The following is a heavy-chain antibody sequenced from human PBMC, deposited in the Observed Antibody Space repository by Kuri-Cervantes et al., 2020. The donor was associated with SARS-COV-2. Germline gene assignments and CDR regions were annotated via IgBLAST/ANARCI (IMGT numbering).Heavy chain of an antibody. J-gene: IGHJ4*02. CDR2: FDPEDGET. CDR1: GYTLTELS. Sequence: ASVKVSCKVSGYTLTELSMHWVRQAPGKGLEWMGGFDPEDGETIYAQKFQFRVTMTEDTSTDTAYMELSSLRSEDTAVYYCATHAAIFGVVLPDYWGQGTLVTVSS. V-gene: IGHV1-24*01. CDR3: ATHAAIFGVVLPDY. D-gene: IGHD3-3*01.